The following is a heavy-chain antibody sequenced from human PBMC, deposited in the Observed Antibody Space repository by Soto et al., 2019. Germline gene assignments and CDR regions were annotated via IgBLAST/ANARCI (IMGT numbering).Heavy chain of an antibody. J-gene: IGHJ4*02. CDR2: ISSSSSYI. Sequence: GGSLRLSCAASVFTFSSYSMNWVRQAPGKGLEWVSSISSSSSYIYYADSVKGRFTISRDNAKNSLYLQMNSLRAEDTAVYYCARDASTSSXPXXYXXXXGQGTLVTVSS. V-gene: IGHV3-21*01. CDR1: VFTFSSYS. CDR3: ARDASTSSXPXXYXXX.